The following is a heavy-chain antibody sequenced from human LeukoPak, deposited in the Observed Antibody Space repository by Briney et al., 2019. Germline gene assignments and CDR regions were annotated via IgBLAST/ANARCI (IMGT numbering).Heavy chain of an antibody. Sequence: RGSLRLSCAASGFTFSDYYMSWIRQAPGKGLEWVSYISSSGSTIYYADSVKGRFTISRDNAKNSLYLQMNSLRAEDTAVYYCARAPPTGTVDFDYWGQGTLVTVSS. CDR1: GFTFSDYY. V-gene: IGHV3-11*01. D-gene: IGHD1-7*01. CDR3: ARAPPTGTVDFDY. CDR2: ISSSGSTI. J-gene: IGHJ4*02.